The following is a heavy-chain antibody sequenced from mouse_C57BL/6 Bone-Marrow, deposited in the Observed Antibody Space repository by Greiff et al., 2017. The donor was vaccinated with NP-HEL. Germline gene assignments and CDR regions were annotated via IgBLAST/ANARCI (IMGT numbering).Heavy chain of an antibody. V-gene: IGHV1-59*01. J-gene: IGHJ3*01. Sequence: QVQLQQPGAELVRPGTSVTLSCKASGYTFTSYWMHWVKQRPGQGLEWIGVIDPSDSYPTYNQKFTGKATLTVDTSSSTAYMQLSSLTTEDAAVYYCAGISTMVKWFAYWGQGTLVTGSA. CDR2: IDPSDSYP. CDR3: AGISTMVKWFAY. D-gene: IGHD2-13*01. CDR1: GYTFTSYW.